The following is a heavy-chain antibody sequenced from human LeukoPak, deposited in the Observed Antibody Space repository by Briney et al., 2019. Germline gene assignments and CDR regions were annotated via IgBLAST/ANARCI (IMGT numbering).Heavy chain of an antibody. V-gene: IGHV3-30*04. CDR1: GFTFSSYA. D-gene: IGHD6-19*01. CDR3: ARAQRPGIAEAGTDY. J-gene: IGHJ4*02. Sequence: PGRSLRLSCAASGFTFSSYAMHWVRQAPGKGLEWVAVISYDGSNKYYADSVKGRFTISRDNSKNTLYLQMNSLRAEDTAVYYCARAQRPGIAEAGTDYWGQGTLVTVSS. CDR2: ISYDGSNK.